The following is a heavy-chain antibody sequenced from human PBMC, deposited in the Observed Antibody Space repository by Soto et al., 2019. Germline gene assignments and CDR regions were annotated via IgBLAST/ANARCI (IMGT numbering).Heavy chain of an antibody. J-gene: IGHJ4*02. Sequence: GGSLRLSCAASGFTFSSYGMHWVRQAPGKGLEWVAVIWYDGSNKYYADSVKGRFTISRDNSKNTLYLQMNSLRAEDTAVYYCAREIPLEQWLGIDYWGQGTLVTVSS. V-gene: IGHV3-33*01. D-gene: IGHD6-19*01. CDR2: IWYDGSNK. CDR1: GFTFSSYG. CDR3: AREIPLEQWLGIDY.